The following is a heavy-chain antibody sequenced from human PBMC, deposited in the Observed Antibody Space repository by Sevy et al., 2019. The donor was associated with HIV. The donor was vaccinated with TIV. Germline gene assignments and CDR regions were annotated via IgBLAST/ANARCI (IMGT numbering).Heavy chain of an antibody. J-gene: IGHJ4*02. CDR2: IKQDGSEK. CDR1: GFMFSNYW. CDR3: AVDVVVNDVAFYY. Sequence: GGSLRLSCAASGFMFSNYWMSWVRQAPGKGLEWVANIKQDGSEKYYVDSVKGRFSISRDNAKKSLYLQMNSLRAEDTAVYYCAVDVVVNDVAFYYWGQGTLVTVSS. V-gene: IGHV3-7*01. D-gene: IGHD2-15*01.